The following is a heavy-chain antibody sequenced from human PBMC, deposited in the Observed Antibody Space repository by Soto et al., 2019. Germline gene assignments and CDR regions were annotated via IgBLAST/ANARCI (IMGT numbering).Heavy chain of an antibody. CDR1: GGSISSGGYY. CDR2: IYYTGTT. Sequence: QVQLQESGPGLVKPSQTLSLTCTVSGGSISSGGYYWSWLRQHTGTGLVWIGYIYYTGTTDYNPSPKRRVTVSKDTSESQFSLKLTSVTAADTAVSSCACGAYGDYGYWGQGTLVTVSS. V-gene: IGHV4-31*03. J-gene: IGHJ1*01. D-gene: IGHD4-17*01. CDR3: ACGAYGDYGY.